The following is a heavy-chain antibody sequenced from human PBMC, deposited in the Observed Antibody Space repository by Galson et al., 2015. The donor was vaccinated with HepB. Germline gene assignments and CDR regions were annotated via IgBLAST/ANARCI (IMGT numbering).Heavy chain of an antibody. Sequence: SVKVSCKASGGTFSSYAISWVRQAPGQGLEWMGGIIPIFGTANYAQKFQGRVTITADESTSTAYMELSSLRSEDTAVYYCARERNSGSLLYWYFDLWDRGTLVTVSS. D-gene: IGHD1-26*01. V-gene: IGHV1-69*13. CDR3: ARERNSGSLLYWYFDL. J-gene: IGHJ2*01. CDR1: GGTFSSYA. CDR2: IIPIFGTA.